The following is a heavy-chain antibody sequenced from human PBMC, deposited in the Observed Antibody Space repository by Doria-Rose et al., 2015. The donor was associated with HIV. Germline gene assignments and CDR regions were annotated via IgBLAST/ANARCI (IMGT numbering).Heavy chain of an antibody. D-gene: IGHD3-22*01. Sequence: GLEWVSVIYSGAAPYYADSVKGRFTISRDSSKNTLYLQMSSLTAEDTAMYYCARVSSYYHFEFDHWSQGTLVTVSS. CDR2: IYSGAAP. CDR3: ARVSSYYHFEFDH. J-gene: IGHJ4*02. V-gene: IGHV3-53*01.